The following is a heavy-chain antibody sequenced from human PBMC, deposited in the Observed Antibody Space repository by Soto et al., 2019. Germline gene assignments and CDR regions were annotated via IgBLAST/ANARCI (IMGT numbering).Heavy chain of an antibody. J-gene: IGHJ6*03. Sequence: EVQLVESGGSLVQPGGSLRLSCAASGFTFSSNSMNWVRQAPRKGLEWVSYISSSSSTIYYADSVKGRFTISRDNAKNSLYLQMNSLSAEDTAVYHCARVRVVVGAYYYYMDVGGKGTTVTVSS. CDR2: ISSSSSTI. CDR1: GFTFSSNS. D-gene: IGHD2-15*01. CDR3: ARVRVVVGAYYYYMDV. V-gene: IGHV3-48*01.